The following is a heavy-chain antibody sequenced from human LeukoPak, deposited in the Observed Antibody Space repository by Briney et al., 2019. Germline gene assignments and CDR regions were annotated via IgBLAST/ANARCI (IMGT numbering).Heavy chain of an antibody. CDR3: ARVRRAGGTPYYFDY. J-gene: IGHJ4*02. Sequence: GGSLRLSCAASGFTFSSYWMSWVRQAPGKGLEWVANVKQDGSEKYYVDSVKGRFTISRGNAKNSLYLQMNSLRAEDTAVYYCARVRRAGGTPYYFDYWGQGTLVTVSS. V-gene: IGHV3-7*01. D-gene: IGHD3-16*01. CDR2: VKQDGSEK. CDR1: GFTFSSYW.